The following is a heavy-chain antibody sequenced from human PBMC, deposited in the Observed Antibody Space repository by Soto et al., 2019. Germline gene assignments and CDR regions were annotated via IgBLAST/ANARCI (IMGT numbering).Heavy chain of an antibody. CDR1: GFTFRNYA. D-gene: IGHD6-19*01. V-gene: IGHV3-23*01. J-gene: IGHJ1*01. CDR3: AKLPEIGVAGTEYFQY. Sequence: DVQLLESGGGLVQPGGSLRLSCAASGFTFRNYAMTWVRQAPGKGLEWVSAITGSGVGTFYADSVKGRFTISRDNSKNTLFLQMNTLTPEDTAVYYCAKLPEIGVAGTEYFQYWGQSTLVTVSS. CDR2: ITGSGVGT.